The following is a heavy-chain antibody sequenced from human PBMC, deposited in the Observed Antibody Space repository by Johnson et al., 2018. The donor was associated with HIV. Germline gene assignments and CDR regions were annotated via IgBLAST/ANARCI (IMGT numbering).Heavy chain of an antibody. CDR2: IWYDGSNK. Sequence: QVQLVESGGGLVKPGGSLRLSCPASRFTFRSYGMHWVRQAPGKGLEWVAVIWYDGSNKYYADSVKGRFTISRDNSKNTLYLQMNSLRAEDTAVYYCARWVMVRGREGFDMWGQGTMVTVSS. CDR1: RFTFRSYG. J-gene: IGHJ3*02. V-gene: IGHV3-33*01. D-gene: IGHD3-10*01. CDR3: ARWVMVRGREGFDM.